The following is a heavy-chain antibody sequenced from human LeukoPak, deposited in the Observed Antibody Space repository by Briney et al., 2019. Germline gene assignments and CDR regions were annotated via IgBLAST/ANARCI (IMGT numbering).Heavy chain of an antibody. CDR3: ARLVNRIQLDYFDY. Sequence: SETLSLPCTVSGGSISSYYWSWIRQPPGKGLEWIGYIYTSGSTNYNPSLKSRVTISVDTSKNQFSLKLSSVTAADTAVYYCARLVNRIQLDYFDYWGQGTLVTVSS. V-gene: IGHV4-4*09. D-gene: IGHD5-18*01. CDR1: GGSISSYY. J-gene: IGHJ4*02. CDR2: IYTSGST.